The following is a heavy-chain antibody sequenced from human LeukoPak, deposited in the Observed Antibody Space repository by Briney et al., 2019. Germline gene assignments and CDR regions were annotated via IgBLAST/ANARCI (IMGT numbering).Heavy chain of an antibody. D-gene: IGHD4-11*01. Sequence: PSETLSLTCSVSGGSISSNSHSWGWILQPPGKGLEWIGNIYYRGSTYHNPSLRSRVTMSVDTSNNQFSLTLTSVTAADTAVYYCARGPFTVTTNTWFDPWGQGTLVTVSS. CDR2: IYYRGST. V-gene: IGHV4-39*07. J-gene: IGHJ5*02. CDR1: GGSISSNSHS. CDR3: ARGPFTVTTNTWFDP.